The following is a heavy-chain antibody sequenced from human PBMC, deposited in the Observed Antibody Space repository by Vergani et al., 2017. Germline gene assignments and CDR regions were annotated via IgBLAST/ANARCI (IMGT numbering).Heavy chain of an antibody. D-gene: IGHD6-13*01. J-gene: IGHJ4*02. V-gene: IGHV3-33*01. CDR2: IWYDGSNK. CDR1: GFTFSNYG. CDR3: ARDDSSSWYYFDY. Sequence: QVQLVESGGGVVQPGRSLRLSCAASGFTFSNYGMHWVRQASGKGLEWVAVIWYDGSNKYYADSVKGRFTISRDNSKNTLYLQMNSLRAEDTAVYYCARDDSSSWYYFDYWGQGTLVTVSS.